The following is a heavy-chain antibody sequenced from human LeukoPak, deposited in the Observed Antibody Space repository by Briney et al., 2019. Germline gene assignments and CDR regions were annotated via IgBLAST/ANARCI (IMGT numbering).Heavy chain of an antibody. CDR3: ARHQRYDYVWGSYRYESWFDP. J-gene: IGHJ5*02. D-gene: IGHD3-16*02. CDR2: IYYSGST. V-gene: IGHV4-59*08. Sequence: SETLSLTCTVSGGSISSYYWSWIRQPPGKGLEWIGYIYYSGSTNYNPSLKSRVTISVDTSKNQFSLKLSSVTAADTAVYYCARHQRYDYVWGSYRYESWFDPWGQGTLVTVSS. CDR1: GGSISSYY.